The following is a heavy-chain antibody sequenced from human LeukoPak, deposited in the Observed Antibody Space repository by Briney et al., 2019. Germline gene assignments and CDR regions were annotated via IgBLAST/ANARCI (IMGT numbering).Heavy chain of an antibody. CDR2: IIPIFGTA. CDR1: GGTFSSYA. J-gene: IGHJ6*03. D-gene: IGHD3-3*01. Sequence: GSSVKVSCKASGGTFSSYAISWVRQAPGQGLEWMGGIIPIFGTANYAQKFQGRVTITTDESTSTAYMELSSLRSEDTAVYYCARAPYDFWSGQQNDYYYYYMDVWGKGTTVTVSS. CDR3: ARAPYDFWSGQQNDYYYYYMDV. V-gene: IGHV1-69*05.